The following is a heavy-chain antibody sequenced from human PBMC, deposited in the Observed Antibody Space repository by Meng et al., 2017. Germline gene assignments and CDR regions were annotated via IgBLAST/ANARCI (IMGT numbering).Heavy chain of an antibody. Sequence: ASVEVSCKASGYTFTSYDINWVRQATGQGLEWMGWMNPNSGNTGYAQKFQGRVTMTRNTSISTAYMELSSLRSEDTAVYYCARGPNYDFWSGYYFSPRTNYYYYGMDVWGQGTTVTVSS. V-gene: IGHV1-8*01. CDR1: GYTFTSYD. J-gene: IGHJ6*02. CDR2: MNPNSGNT. CDR3: ARGPNYDFWSGYYFSPRTNYYYYGMDV. D-gene: IGHD3-3*01.